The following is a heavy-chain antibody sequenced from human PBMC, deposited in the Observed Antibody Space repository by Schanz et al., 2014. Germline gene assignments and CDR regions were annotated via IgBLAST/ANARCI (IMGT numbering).Heavy chain of an antibody. CDR1: EFTFSTDA. V-gene: IGHV3-23*01. CDR2: ITGASDHI. D-gene: IGHD2-21*02. Sequence: DVHLLESGGGLVQPGGSLRLSCAASEFTFSTDAMSWVRQAPGKGLEWVSGITGASDHIDYAESVKGRFTISRDNAKNSVYLQMNGLRVEDTAVYYCVRERTNYGGNSYFFDHWGQGTLVTVSS. CDR3: VRERTNYGGNSYFFDH. J-gene: IGHJ4*02.